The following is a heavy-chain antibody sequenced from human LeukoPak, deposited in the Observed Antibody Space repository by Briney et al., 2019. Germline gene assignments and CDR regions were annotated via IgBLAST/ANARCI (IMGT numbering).Heavy chain of an antibody. Sequence: SETLSLTCTVSGGSISGYYWSWIRRPPGKGLEWIGWIHYSGSTKYNPSLKSRVTIFVGTSNNQFSLKLNSVTAADTAVYYCARYDGSPANYLDCWGQGNLVTVSS. CDR3: ARYDGSPANYLDC. CDR2: IHYSGST. CDR1: GGSISGYY. J-gene: IGHJ4*02. D-gene: IGHD1-26*01. V-gene: IGHV4-59*08.